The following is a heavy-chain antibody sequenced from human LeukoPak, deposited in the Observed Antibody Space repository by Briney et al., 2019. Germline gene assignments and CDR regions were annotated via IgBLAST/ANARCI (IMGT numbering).Heavy chain of an antibody. CDR2: ISSSGSTI. CDR3: AKDVVGDYEGLQGFY. V-gene: IGHV3-11*04. Sequence: PGGSLRLSCAASGFTFSDYYMSWIRQAPGKGLEWVSYISSSGSTIYYADSVKGRFTISRDNAKNSLYLQMNSLRAEDTAVYYCAKDVVGDYEGLQGFYWGQGTLVTVSS. J-gene: IGHJ4*02. D-gene: IGHD4-17*01. CDR1: GFTFSDYY.